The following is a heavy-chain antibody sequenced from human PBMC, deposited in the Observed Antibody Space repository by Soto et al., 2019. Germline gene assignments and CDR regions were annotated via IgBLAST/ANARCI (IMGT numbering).Heavy chain of an antibody. V-gene: IGHV4-39*01. D-gene: IGHD4-17*01. CDR2: IYYSGST. J-gene: IGHJ4*02. CDR3: ARPFYGDLTPYFDY. Sequence: PSETLSLTCTVSGGSISSSSYYWGWIRQPPGKGLEWIGSIYYSGSTYYNPSLKSRVTISVDTSKNQFSLKLSSVTAADTAVYYCARPFYGDLTPYFDYWGQGTLVTVSS. CDR1: GGSISSSSYY.